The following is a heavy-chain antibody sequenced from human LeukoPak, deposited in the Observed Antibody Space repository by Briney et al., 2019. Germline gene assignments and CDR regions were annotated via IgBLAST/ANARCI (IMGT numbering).Heavy chain of an antibody. J-gene: IGHJ3*02. CDR2: VEHDGTKK. V-gene: IGHV3-33*05. CDR1: GFTFNTHG. Sequence: GGSLRLSCATSGFTFNTHGMHWVRQAPGKGPEWVAFVEHDGTKKYLDSVKGRFTISRDNSESALYLQMNSLRAEDTAVYYWARVIRASGGALDALDIWGQGTMVTVSS. D-gene: IGHD3-16*01. CDR3: ARVIRASGGALDALDI.